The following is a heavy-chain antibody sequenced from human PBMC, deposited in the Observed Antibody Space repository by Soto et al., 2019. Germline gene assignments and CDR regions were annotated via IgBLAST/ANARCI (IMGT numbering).Heavy chain of an antibody. CDR2: INPNSGGT. D-gene: IGHD2-15*01. J-gene: IGHJ3*02. CDR1: GYTFTGYS. Sequence: ASVKVSCKASGYTFTGYSMHWVRQAPGQGLEWMGWINPNSGGTNYAQKFQGRVTMTRDTSISTAYMELSRLRFDDTAVYYCARYCSGGSCKARYAFDIWGQGTMVTVSS. V-gene: IGHV1-2*02. CDR3: ARYCSGGSCKARYAFDI.